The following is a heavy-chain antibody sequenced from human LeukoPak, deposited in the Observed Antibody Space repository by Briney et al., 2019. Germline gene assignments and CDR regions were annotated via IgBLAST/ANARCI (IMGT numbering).Heavy chain of an antibody. J-gene: IGHJ4*02. D-gene: IGHD2-8*02. CDR1: GVAFN. Sequence: PGGSLRLSCAASGVAFNMNWVRQTPGKGLEWVSSISSTSSSIYYADSVKGRFTISRDNAKNSLYLQMNSLRVEDTAVYYCAREGKYCTGVLCYDEHWGQGTLVTVSS. V-gene: IGHV3-21*01. CDR3: AREGKYCTGVLCYDEH. CDR2: ISSTSSSI.